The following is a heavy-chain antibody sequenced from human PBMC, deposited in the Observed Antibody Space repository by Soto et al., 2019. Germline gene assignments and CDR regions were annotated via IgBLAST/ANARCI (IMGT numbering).Heavy chain of an antibody. CDR2: IYSDGST. CDR3: ARDSRYYGSGRGVLDY. D-gene: IGHD3-10*01. J-gene: IGHJ4*02. Sequence: EVQLEASGGGLLQPGGSLRLSCAVSGFTVSTNYMSWVRQAPGKGLESVSIIYSDGSTYYADSVKGRFTTSSDSAKNTLYLQMDNVSADDTAVYHCARDSRYYGSGRGVLDYWGQGTLVTVSS. V-gene: IGHV3-66*01. CDR1: GFTVSTNY.